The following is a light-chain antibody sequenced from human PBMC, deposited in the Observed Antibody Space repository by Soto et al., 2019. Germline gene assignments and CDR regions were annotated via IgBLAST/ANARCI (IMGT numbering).Light chain of an antibody. CDR2: DVS. CDR3: SSYTSSSTYV. V-gene: IGLV2-14*01. J-gene: IGLJ1*01. Sequence: QSVLTQPASVSGSPGQSITISCTGTSSDVGGYNYVSWYHQHPGKAPKLMIYDVSNRPSGVSNRFSGSKSGNTASLTISGLQAEDEADYYCSSYTSSSTYVFGPGTKLTVL. CDR1: SSDVGGYNY.